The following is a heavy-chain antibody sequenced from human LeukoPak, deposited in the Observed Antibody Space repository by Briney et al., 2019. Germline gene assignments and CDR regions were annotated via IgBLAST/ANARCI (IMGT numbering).Heavy chain of an antibody. Sequence: SETLSLTCTVSGGSVSSGSYYWSWIRQPPGKGLEWIGYIYYSGSTNYNPSLKSRVTISVDTSKNQFSLKLSSVTAADTAVYYCARWIPYDKPSHNWFDPWGQGTLVTVSS. CDR3: ARWIPYDKPSHNWFDP. J-gene: IGHJ5*02. CDR1: GGSVSSGSYY. D-gene: IGHD3-9*01. V-gene: IGHV4-61*01. CDR2: IYYSGST.